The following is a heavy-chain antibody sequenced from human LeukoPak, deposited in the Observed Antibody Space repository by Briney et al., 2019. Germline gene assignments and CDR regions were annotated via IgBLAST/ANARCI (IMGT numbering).Heavy chain of an antibody. J-gene: IGHJ4*02. CDR2: ISSSGSTI. CDR1: GFTFSSYE. CDR3: AKQRGYSGYDFDY. V-gene: IGHV3-48*03. Sequence: GGSLRLSCAASGFTFSSYEMNWVRQAPGKGLEWVSYISSSGSTIYYADSVKGRFTISRDNSKNTLYLQMNSLRAEDTAVYYCAKQRGYSGYDFDYWGQGTLVTVSS. D-gene: IGHD5-12*01.